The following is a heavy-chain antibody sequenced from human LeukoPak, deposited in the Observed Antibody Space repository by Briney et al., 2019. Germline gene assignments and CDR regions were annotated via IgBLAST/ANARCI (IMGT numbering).Heavy chain of an antibody. CDR3: TTGGDVYDYVSLH. Sequence: TGGSLRLSCVASGFTFSNAWVNWVRQAPGKGLEWVGRIKSKSDGGTTDYAAPVKGKFTISRDDSKNTLYLQMNSLKSEDTAVYYCTTGGDVYDYVSLHWGQGTLVTVSS. D-gene: IGHD3-16*01. V-gene: IGHV3-15*01. CDR1: GFTFSNAW. CDR2: IKSKSDGGTT. J-gene: IGHJ1*01.